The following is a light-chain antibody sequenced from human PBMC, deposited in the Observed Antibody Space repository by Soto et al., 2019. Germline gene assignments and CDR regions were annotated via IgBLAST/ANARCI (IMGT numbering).Light chain of an antibody. CDR2: GAS. V-gene: IGKV3D-15*01. Sequence: ETVMTPSPDTLSVSPGERATLSCRASQSVSSHLAWYQQTPGRAAALLLYGASTRATAIPARFSGSASATDFTLTVSSLQPEDFAVYYRQHDYNLLTFGRGTKVDIK. CDR3: QHDYNLLT. J-gene: IGKJ4*01. CDR1: QSVSSH.